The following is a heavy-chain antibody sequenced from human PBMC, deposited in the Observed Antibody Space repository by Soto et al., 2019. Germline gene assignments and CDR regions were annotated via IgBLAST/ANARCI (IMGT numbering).Heavy chain of an antibody. V-gene: IGHV3-23*01. CDR1: GFTFSTHW. CDR2: ISGTGGST. J-gene: IGHJ6*02. CDR3: ARGDTTMIIDYYAMAV. Sequence: GGSLRLSCAASGFTFSTHWMHWVRQAPGKGLVWVSAISGTGGSTFYSDSVMGRFTISRDNSKNTLYLQMNSLRAEDTAVYYCARGDTTMIIDYYAMAVWGQWTTVTVSS. D-gene: IGHD5-18*01.